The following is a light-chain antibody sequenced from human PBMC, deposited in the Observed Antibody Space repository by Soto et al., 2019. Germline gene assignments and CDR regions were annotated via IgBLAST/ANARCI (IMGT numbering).Light chain of an antibody. V-gene: IGKV1-5*01. CDR3: HHYADSPHT. CDR2: DAS. Sequence: DIQMTQSPYTLSPSVGDRVSITCRASQSISGWLAWYQQKPGKAPKLLIYDASSLESGVPSRFSGSGSGTEFTLTISRLEPEDFAVYYCHHYADSPHTFGQGTKLEI. J-gene: IGKJ2*01. CDR1: QSISGW.